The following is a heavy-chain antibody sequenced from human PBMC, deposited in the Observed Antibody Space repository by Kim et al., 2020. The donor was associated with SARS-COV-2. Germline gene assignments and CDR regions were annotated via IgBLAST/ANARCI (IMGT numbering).Heavy chain of an antibody. Sequence: IYYADSGKGRFTIARDNANNALSMEMNSLSDEDTAVYYCARSTGDVGYFDLWGQGTLVTVSS. V-gene: IGHV3-48*02. CDR2: I. CDR3: ARSTGDVGYFDL. D-gene: IGHD3-16*01. J-gene: IGHJ4*02.